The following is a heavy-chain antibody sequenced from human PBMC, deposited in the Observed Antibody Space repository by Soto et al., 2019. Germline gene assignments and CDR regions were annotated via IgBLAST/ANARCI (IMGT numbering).Heavy chain of an antibody. CDR1: GFSLSTSGMC. V-gene: IGHV2-70*01. J-gene: IGHJ6*02. D-gene: IGHD3-3*01. CDR2: IDWDDDK. Sequence: ESGPTLVNPTQTLTLTCTFSGFSLSTSGMCVSWIRQPPGKALEWLALIDWDDDKYYSTSLKTRLTISKDTSKNQVVLTMTNMDPVDTATYYCARERLTIFGVVYYYDMDVWGQGTRVTVSS. CDR3: ARERLTIFGVVYYYDMDV.